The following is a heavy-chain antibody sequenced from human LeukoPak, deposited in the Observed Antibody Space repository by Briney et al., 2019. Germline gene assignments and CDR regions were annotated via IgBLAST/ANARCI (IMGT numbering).Heavy chain of an antibody. J-gene: IGHJ4*02. CDR1: GFTFSSYA. V-gene: IGHV3-23*01. D-gene: IGHD6-25*01. CDR3: AKVAAAVADTRTDY. CDR2: ISGGHST. Sequence: GGSLRLSCAASGFTFSSYAMSWVRQAPGKGLEWVSAISGGHSTYYSDSVKGRFTISRDNSKNTLYLQMDSLRAEDTAVYYCAKVAAAVADTRTDYWGQGTLVTVSS.